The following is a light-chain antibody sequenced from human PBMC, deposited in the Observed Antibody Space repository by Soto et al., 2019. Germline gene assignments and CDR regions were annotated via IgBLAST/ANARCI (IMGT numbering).Light chain of an antibody. J-gene: IGKJ4*01. CDR2: GAS. CDR1: QSVSSN. Sequence: EIVMTQSPATLSVSPGERATLSCRASQSVSSNLAWYQQKPGQAPRLLIYGASTRATGIPARFSGGGSGTDFTLTISRLEPEDFAVYYCQHRSNWLAFGGGTKVDI. CDR3: QHRSNWLA. V-gene: IGKV3-15*01.